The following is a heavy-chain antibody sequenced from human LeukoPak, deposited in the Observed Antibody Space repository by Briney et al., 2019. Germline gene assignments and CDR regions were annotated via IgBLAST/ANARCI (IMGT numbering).Heavy chain of an antibody. CDR2: ISTYNDNT. V-gene: IGHV1-18*01. CDR3: ARVDAMVRGVINWFDP. J-gene: IGHJ5*02. Sequence: ASVKVSCTASGYTFTSYGISWVRQAPGQGLEWMGWISTYNDNTNYPQKLQGRVTMTTDTSTRTAYMELTSLRSDDTAVYYCARVDAMVRGVINWFDPWGQGTLVTVSS. D-gene: IGHD3-10*01. CDR1: GYTFTSYG.